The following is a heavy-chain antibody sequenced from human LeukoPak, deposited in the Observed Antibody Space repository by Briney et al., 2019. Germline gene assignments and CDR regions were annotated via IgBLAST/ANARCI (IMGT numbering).Heavy chain of an antibody. J-gene: IGHJ4*02. CDR2: INHIGTT. Sequence: PSETLSLTCAVYGGSFSGYYWNWIRQPPGKGLEWIGEINHIGTTNYSTSLKTRLTISGDTSKIHFSLKLTSVTAADTAVYYCARGRSPGYWGQGTLVTVSS. V-gene: IGHV4-34*01. CDR3: ARGRSPGY. CDR1: GGSFSGYY.